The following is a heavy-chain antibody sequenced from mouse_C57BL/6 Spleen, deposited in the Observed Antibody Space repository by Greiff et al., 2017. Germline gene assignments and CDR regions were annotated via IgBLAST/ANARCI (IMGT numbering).Heavy chain of an antibody. CDR3: ARSRTALFDY. J-gene: IGHJ2*01. Sequence: EVQLQQSGPELVKPGASVKISCKASGYTFTDYYMNWVKQSHGKSLEWIGDINPNNGGTSYNQKFKGKATLTVDKSSSTAYMELRSLTSEDSAVYYCARSRTALFDYWGQGTTLTVSS. CDR1: GYTFTDYY. D-gene: IGHD3-3*01. V-gene: IGHV1-26*01. CDR2: INPNNGGT.